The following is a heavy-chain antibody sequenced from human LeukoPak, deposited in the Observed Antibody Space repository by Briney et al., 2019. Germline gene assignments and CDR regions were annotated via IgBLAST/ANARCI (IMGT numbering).Heavy chain of an antibody. Sequence: GGSLRLSCAASGFTFSDYYMSWIRQAPGKGLEWVSYISSSGSTIYYADSVKGRFTISRDNAKNSLYLQMNSLRAEDTAVYYCARDPIATNYYDSSGYRSFDYWGQGTLVTVSS. CDR2: ISSSGSTI. D-gene: IGHD3-22*01. CDR3: ARDPIATNYYDSSGYRSFDY. CDR1: GFTFSDYY. V-gene: IGHV3-11*04. J-gene: IGHJ4*02.